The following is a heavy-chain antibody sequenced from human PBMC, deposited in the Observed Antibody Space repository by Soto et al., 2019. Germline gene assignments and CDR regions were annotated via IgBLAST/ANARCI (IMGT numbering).Heavy chain of an antibody. D-gene: IGHD4-17*01. CDR3: ARSLTTSLLGMDV. J-gene: IGHJ6*02. CDR2: IDPSDSYT. CDR1: GYPFTSYW. V-gene: IGHV5-10-1*01. Sequence: GESLKISCQASGYPFTSYWISWVRQMPGKGLEWMGRIDPSDSYTNYSPSFQGHVTISADKSISTAYLQWSSLKASDTAMYYCARSLTTSLLGMDVWGQGTTVTVSS.